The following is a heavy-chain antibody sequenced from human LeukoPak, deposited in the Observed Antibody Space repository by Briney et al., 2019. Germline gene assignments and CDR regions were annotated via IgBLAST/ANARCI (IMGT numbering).Heavy chain of an antibody. CDR1: GLTSRAHY. CDR3: ARKISGWGTYYEY. CDR2: IRNRANSYA. J-gene: IGHJ4*02. Sequence: GGSLRLSCAGSGLTSRAHYMDWVRQAPGKGLEWVGRIRNRANSYAEYAASVKGRFTISRDDSKNSLYLQMNSLKTEDTAVYYCARKISGWGTYYEYWGQGALVTVSS. D-gene: IGHD3-10*01. V-gene: IGHV3-72*01.